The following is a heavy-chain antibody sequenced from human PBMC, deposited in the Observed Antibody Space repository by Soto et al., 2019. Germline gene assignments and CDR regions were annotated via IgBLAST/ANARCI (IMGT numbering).Heavy chain of an antibody. CDR3: AKLWVVVAATFDY. V-gene: IGHV3-23*01. Sequence: PGGSLRLSCAASGFTFSSYAMILCGQAPGKGLEWVSAISGSGGSTYYADSVKGRFTISRDNSKNTLYLQMNSLRAEDTAVYYCAKLWVVVAATFDYWGQGTLVTVSS. D-gene: IGHD2-15*01. J-gene: IGHJ4*02. CDR1: GFTFSSYA. CDR2: ISGSGGST.